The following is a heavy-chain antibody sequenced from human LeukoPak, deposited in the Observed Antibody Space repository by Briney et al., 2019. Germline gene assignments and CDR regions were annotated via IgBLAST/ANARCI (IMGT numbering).Heavy chain of an antibody. V-gene: IGHV3-48*03. Sequence: PGGSLRLSCAASGFTFSSYEMNWVRQAPGKGLEWVSYISSSGSTIYYADSVKGRFTISRDNAKNSLYLQMNSLRDEDTAVYYCARDRGYGDYVGAFDIWGQGTMVTVSS. CDR3: ARDRGYGDYVGAFDI. CDR1: GFTFSSYE. CDR2: ISSSGSTI. D-gene: IGHD4-17*01. J-gene: IGHJ3*02.